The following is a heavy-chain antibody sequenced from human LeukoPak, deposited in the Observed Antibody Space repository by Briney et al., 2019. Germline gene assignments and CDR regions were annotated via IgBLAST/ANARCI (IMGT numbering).Heavy chain of an antibody. Sequence: GGSLRLSCAASGFTVSSNYMSWVRQAPGKGLEWVSVIYSGGSTYYADSVKGRFTISRDNSKNTLYLQMNSLRAEDTAAYYCARWYDILTGYYRDWGQGTLVTVSS. CDR2: IYSGGST. D-gene: IGHD3-9*01. V-gene: IGHV3-53*01. J-gene: IGHJ4*02. CDR1: GFTVSSNY. CDR3: ARWYDILTGYYRD.